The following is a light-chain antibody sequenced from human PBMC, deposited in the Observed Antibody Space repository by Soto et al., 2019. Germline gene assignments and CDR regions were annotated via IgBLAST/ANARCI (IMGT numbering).Light chain of an antibody. V-gene: IGLV2-14*03. CDR1: SSDIGGYDF. CDR2: DVN. J-gene: IGLJ2*01. CDR3: SSYTGSNTEV. Sequence: QLVLTQPASVSGSPGQSIAISCTGTSSDIGGYDFVSWYQQHPGKVPKLVIYDVNNRPSGVSDRFSGSKSGNTASLTISGLQADDEAHYYCSSYTGSNTEVFGGGTKLTVL.